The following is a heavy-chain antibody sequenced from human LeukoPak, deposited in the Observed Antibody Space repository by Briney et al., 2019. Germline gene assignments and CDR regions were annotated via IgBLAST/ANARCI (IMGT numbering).Heavy chain of an antibody. CDR1: GFTFSSYS. V-gene: IGHV3-48*01. D-gene: IGHD2-15*01. Sequence: GGSLRLSCAASGFTFSSYSMNWVRQAPGKRLEWLSYISGGSGSIIHADSVRGRFTISRDDAMNSLYLQMDSLRVEDTAVYYCARDFFHSGASRPFDYWGQGTLVTVSS. CDR2: ISGGSGSI. CDR3: ARDFFHSGASRPFDY. J-gene: IGHJ4*02.